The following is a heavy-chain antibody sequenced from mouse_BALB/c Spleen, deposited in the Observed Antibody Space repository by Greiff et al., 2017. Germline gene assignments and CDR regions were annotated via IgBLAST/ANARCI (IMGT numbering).Heavy chain of an antibody. CDR3: ARGSSAMDY. J-gene: IGHJ4*01. V-gene: IGHV5-6-5*01. CDR1: GFTFSSYA. Sequence: EVQVVESGGGLVKPGGSLKLSCAASGFTFSSYAMSWVRQTPEKRLEWVASISSGGSTYYPDSVKGRFTISRDNARNILYLQMSSLRSEDTAMYYCARGSSAMDYWGQGTSVTVSS. CDR2: ISSGGST.